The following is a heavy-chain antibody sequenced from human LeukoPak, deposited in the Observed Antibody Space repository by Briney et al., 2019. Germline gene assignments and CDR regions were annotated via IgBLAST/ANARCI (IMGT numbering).Heavy chain of an antibody. Sequence: GASVKVSCKASGYTFTSYDINWVRQATGQGLEWMGWMNPNSGNTGYAQKFQGRVTMTRNTSISTAYMELSSLRSEDTAVYYCAKTTYASNSSGWYNHFDYWGQGTLVTVSS. CDR2: MNPNSGNT. V-gene: IGHV1-8*01. J-gene: IGHJ4*02. D-gene: IGHD6-19*01. CDR3: AKTTYASNSSGWYNHFDY. CDR1: GYTFTSYD.